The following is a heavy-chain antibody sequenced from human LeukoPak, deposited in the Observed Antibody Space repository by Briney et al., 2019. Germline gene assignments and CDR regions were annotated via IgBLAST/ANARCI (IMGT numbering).Heavy chain of an antibody. D-gene: IGHD3-22*01. V-gene: IGHV4-31*03. CDR3: ARSGDYYDSSGYYYYFDY. Sequence: SETLSLTCTVSGGSISSGGYYWSWIRQHPGKGLEWIGYIYYSGSTYYNPSLKSRVTISVDTSKNQFSLKLSSVTAADTAVYYCARSGDYYDSSGYYYYFDYWGQGTLVTVSS. CDR2: IYYSGST. J-gene: IGHJ4*02. CDR1: GGSISSGGYY.